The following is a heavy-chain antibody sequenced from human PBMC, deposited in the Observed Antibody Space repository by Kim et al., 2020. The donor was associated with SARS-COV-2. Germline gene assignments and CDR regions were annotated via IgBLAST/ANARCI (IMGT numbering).Heavy chain of an antibody. V-gene: IGHV3-30*18. J-gene: IGHJ4*01. CDR2: ISYDGSNK. CDR3: AKDPNYYGSGSYFNY. CDR1: GFTFSSYG. D-gene: IGHD3-10*01. Sequence: GGSLRLSCAASGFTFSSYGMHWVRQAPGKGLEWVAVISYDGSNKYYADSVKGRFTISRDNSKNTLYLQMNSLRAEDTAVYYCAKDPNYYGSGSYFNYWG.